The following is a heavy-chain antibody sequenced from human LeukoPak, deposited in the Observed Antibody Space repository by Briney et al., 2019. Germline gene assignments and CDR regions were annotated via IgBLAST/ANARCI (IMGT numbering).Heavy chain of an antibody. D-gene: IGHD6-13*01. J-gene: IGHJ6*03. V-gene: IGHV3-7*01. CDR3: ARDLPYSSSWRRYYYYMDV. Sequence: GGSLRLSCAASGFTFSSYWMSWVRQAPGKGPEWVANIKQDGSEKYYVDSVKGRFTISRDNAKNSLYLQMNSLRAEDTAVYYCARDLPYSSSWRRYYYYMDVWGKGTTVTVSS. CDR1: GFTFSSYW. CDR2: IKQDGSEK.